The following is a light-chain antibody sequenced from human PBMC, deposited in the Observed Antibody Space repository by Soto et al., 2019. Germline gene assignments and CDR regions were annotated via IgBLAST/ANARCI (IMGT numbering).Light chain of an antibody. V-gene: IGKV3-15*01. J-gene: IGKJ4*01. CDR1: QGIGST. CDR3: QPYNNWPLT. CDR2: DTS. Sequence: EIIMTQSPATPSVSPGEGATPSFRASQGIGSTLAWYQHKPGQTPRLLIYDTSTRATGVPTRFSGSRSGAEFTLTINSLQSEDFAVYYCQPYNNWPLTFGGGTKVDIK.